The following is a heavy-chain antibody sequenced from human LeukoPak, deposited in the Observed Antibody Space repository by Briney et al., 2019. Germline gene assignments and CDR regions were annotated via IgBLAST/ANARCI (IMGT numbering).Heavy chain of an antibody. Sequence: GGSLRLSCAASGFTFSSYSMTWVRQAPGKGLEWVAAISGSGGSTDYADSVKGRFTISRDNSKNTLYLKMNSLRAEDTVVYYCAKGPTSGNYYDRSGYYPHFDYWGQGTLVTVSS. CDR2: ISGSGGST. CDR3: AKGPTSGNYYDRSGYYPHFDY. CDR1: GFTFSSYS. V-gene: IGHV3-23*01. J-gene: IGHJ4*02. D-gene: IGHD3-22*01.